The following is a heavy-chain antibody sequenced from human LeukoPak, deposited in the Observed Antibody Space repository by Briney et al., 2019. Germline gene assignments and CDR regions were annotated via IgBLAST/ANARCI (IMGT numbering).Heavy chain of an antibody. D-gene: IGHD6-13*01. Sequence: SETLSLTCTVSGGSISSYYWSWIRQPPGKGLEWIGYIYYSGSPNYNPSLKSRVTISVDTSKNQFSLKLSSVTAADTAVYYCAREGRAAGEFDNWGQGTLVTVSS. J-gene: IGHJ4*02. CDR1: GGSISSYY. CDR3: AREGRAAGEFDN. CDR2: IYYSGSP. V-gene: IGHV4-59*01.